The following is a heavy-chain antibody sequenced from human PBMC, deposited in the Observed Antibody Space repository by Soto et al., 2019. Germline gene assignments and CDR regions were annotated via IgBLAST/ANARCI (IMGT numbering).Heavy chain of an antibody. J-gene: IGHJ4*02. CDR2: INSGGSRT. CDR3: ARGPNYYDSGVCDY. D-gene: IGHD3-22*01. CDR1: GFTFSNNW. V-gene: IGHV3-74*01. Sequence: EVQLVESGGGLVQPGGSLRLSCAASGFTFSNNWMHWVRQAPGRGLVWVSRINSGGSRTTYADAVKGRFTISRDNAKNTLYLQMNSLRAEDTAVYYCARGPNYYDSGVCDYWGQGTLVTVSS.